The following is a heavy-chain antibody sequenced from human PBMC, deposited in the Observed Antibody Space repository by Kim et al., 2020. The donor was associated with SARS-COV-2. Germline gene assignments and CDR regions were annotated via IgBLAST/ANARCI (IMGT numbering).Heavy chain of an antibody. CDR3: ARPTVTTIDY. CDR2: IYPGDSDI. Sequence: GESLKISCKGSGYSFSNYWVGWVRQMPGKGLEWMGIIYPGDSDIRYSPSFQGQVSISADRSINTAYLQWSSLKVSDTATYYCARPTVTTIDYWGQGTLVT. D-gene: IGHD4-17*01. V-gene: IGHV5-51*01. CDR1: GYSFSNYW. J-gene: IGHJ4*02.